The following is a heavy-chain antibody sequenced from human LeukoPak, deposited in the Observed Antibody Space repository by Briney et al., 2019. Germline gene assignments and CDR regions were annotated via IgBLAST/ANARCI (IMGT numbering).Heavy chain of an antibody. V-gene: IGHV1-24*01. CDR2: FNPEHTET. Sequence: ASVKVSCKVSGYSLSYLSLQWVRQAPGQGLEWMGGFNPEHTETIYSQKFQGRVTLTEDTSPDTAYMELSSLKCKDREKYSCAQQKAGYSGSPSWFDPWGQGTLVTVSS. CDR1: GYSLSYLS. CDR3: AQQKAGYSGSPSWFDP. J-gene: IGHJ5*02. D-gene: IGHD5-12*01.